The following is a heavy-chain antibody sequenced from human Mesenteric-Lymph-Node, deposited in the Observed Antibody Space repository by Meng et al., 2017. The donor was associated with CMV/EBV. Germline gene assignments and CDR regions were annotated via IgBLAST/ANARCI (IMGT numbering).Heavy chain of an antibody. CDR3: AKDSGPSYDYWASRYGMDV. Sequence: GGSLRLSCAASGFTFSSYWMSWVRQAPGKGLEWVANIKQDGSEKYYVDSVKGRFTISRDNAKNLVYLQMNSLRVEDTALYYCAKDSGPSYDYWASRYGMDVWGQGTTVTVSS. J-gene: IGHJ6*02. CDR2: IKQDGSEK. D-gene: IGHD3/OR15-3a*01. V-gene: IGHV3-7*03. CDR1: GFTFSSYW.